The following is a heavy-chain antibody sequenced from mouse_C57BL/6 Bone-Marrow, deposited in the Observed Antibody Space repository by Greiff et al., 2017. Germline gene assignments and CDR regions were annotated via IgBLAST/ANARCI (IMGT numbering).Heavy chain of an antibody. J-gene: IGHJ1*03. V-gene: IGHV1-64*01. CDR3: ARSLYYYGSSYWYFDV. D-gene: IGHD1-1*01. CDR2: IHPNSGST. Sequence: VQLQQPGAELVKPGASVKLSCKASGYTFTSYWMHWVKQRPGQGLEWIGMIHPNSGSTNYNEKFKSKATLTVDKSSSTAYMQLSSLTSEDSAVYYCARSLYYYGSSYWYFDVWGTGTTVTVPS. CDR1: GYTFTSYW.